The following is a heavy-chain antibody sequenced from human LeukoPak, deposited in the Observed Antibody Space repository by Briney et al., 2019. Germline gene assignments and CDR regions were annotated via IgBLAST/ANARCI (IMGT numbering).Heavy chain of an antibody. CDR3: ARGRIVGATRFDY. CDR1: GGSFSGYY. V-gene: IGHV4-34*01. Sequence: PSETLSLTCAVYGGSFSGYYWSWIRQPPGKGLEWIGEINHTGSTNYNPSLKSRVTISIDTSKNQLSLKLSAVTAADTAVYYCARGRIVGATRFDYWGQGTLVTVSS. J-gene: IGHJ4*02. D-gene: IGHD1-26*01. CDR2: INHTGST.